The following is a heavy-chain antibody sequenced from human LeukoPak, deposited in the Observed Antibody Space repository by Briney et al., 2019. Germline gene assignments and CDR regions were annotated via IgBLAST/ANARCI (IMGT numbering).Heavy chain of an antibody. CDR2: IPYDGSNK. J-gene: IGHJ4*02. V-gene: IGHV3-30*02. CDR3: AKDICGGDCYPHGGY. D-gene: IGHD2-21*01. CDR1: GFTFSNYG. Sequence: GGSLKLSCAASGFTFSNYGMHWVRQVPGKGLEWVAFIPYDGSNKYYADSLKGRFTISRDNSKNTLYLQMNSLRAEDTAIYYCAKDICGGDCYPHGGYWGQGTLVTVSS.